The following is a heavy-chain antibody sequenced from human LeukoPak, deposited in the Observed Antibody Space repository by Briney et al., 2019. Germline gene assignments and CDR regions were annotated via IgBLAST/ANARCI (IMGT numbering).Heavy chain of an antibody. V-gene: IGHV4-61*02. Sequence: PSQTLSLTCTVSGGSISSGSYYWSWIRQPAGKGLEWIGRIYTSGSTNYNPSLKSRVTISVDTSKNQFSLKLSSVTAADTAVYYCARAQIAARRYVDYWGQGTLVIVSS. CDR1: GGSISSGSYY. D-gene: IGHD6-6*01. J-gene: IGHJ4*02. CDR3: ARAQIAARRYVDY. CDR2: IYTSGST.